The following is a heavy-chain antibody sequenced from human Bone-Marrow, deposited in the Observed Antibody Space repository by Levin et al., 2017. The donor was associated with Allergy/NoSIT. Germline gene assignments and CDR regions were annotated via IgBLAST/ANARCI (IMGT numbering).Heavy chain of an antibody. Sequence: PGGSLRLSCAASGVTVGNNYMTWLRLAPGKGLELVSLIYSGGSTYYADSVKGRFIISRDSSKNTVYLQMNSLRAEDTAVYYCARNQPETTRGYWGQGTLVIVSS. V-gene: IGHV3-66*01. CDR2: IYSGGST. CDR1: GVTVGNNY. D-gene: IGHD4-17*01. CDR3: ARNQPETTRGY. J-gene: IGHJ4*02.